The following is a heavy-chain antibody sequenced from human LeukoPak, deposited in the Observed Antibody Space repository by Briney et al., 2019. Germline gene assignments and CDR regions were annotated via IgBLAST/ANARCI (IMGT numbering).Heavy chain of an antibody. Sequence: PGGSLRLSCAASGFTFSSYGMHWVRQAPGKGLEWVAVIWYDGSNKYYADSVKGRFTISRDNSKNTLYLQMNSLRADDTAVYYCAKNLYYDILTTWDHWGQGTLVTVSS. J-gene: IGHJ4*02. CDR3: AKNLYYDILTTWDH. CDR2: IWYDGSNK. V-gene: IGHV3-33*06. CDR1: GFTFSSYG. D-gene: IGHD3-9*01.